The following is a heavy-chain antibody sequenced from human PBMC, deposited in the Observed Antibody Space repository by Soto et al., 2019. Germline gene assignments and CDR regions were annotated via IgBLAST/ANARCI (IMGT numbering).Heavy chain of an antibody. J-gene: IGHJ2*01. CDR1: GGSISSYY. CDR3: ARFNWYFDL. V-gene: IGHV4-59*01. Sequence: QVQLQESGPGLVKPSETLSLTCTVSGGSISSYYWSWIRQPPGKGLEWIGYIYYRGSTNYNPSLKRRVTISVDTSKNQCSLKLSSVTAADTAMYYCARFNWYFDLWGRGTLVTVSS. CDR2: IYYRGST.